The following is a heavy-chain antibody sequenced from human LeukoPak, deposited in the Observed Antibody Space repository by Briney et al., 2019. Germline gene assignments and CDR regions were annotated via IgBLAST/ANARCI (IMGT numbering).Heavy chain of an antibody. D-gene: IGHD4-17*01. J-gene: IGHJ4*02. CDR1: GYTFTSYD. Sequence: ASVKVSCKASGYTFTSYDINRVRQATGQGLEWMGWMNPNSGNTGYAQKFQGRVTMTRNTSISTAYMELSSLRSEDTAVYYCARTMTTVNDFDYWGQGTLVTVSS. CDR2: MNPNSGNT. CDR3: ARTMTTVNDFDY. V-gene: IGHV1-8*01.